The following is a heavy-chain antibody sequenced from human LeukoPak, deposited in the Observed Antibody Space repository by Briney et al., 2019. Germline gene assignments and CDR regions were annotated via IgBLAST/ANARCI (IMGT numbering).Heavy chain of an antibody. V-gene: IGHV4-59*01. CDR3: ARVASRYEGFLDY. Sequence: KPSETLSLTCTVSGGSISSYYWSWIRQPPGKGLEWIGYIYYSGSTNYNPSLKSRVTISVDTSKNQFSLKLSSVTAADTAVYYCARVASRYEGFLDYWGQGTLVTVSS. D-gene: IGHD3-9*01. CDR1: GGSISSYY. J-gene: IGHJ4*02. CDR2: IYYSGST.